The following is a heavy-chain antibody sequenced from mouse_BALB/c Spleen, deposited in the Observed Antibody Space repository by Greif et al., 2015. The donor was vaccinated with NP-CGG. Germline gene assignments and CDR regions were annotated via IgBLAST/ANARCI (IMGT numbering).Heavy chain of an antibody. CDR3: ARHPPPYDDGPSWFAY. CDR1: GFTFSSYA. Sequence: EVMLVESGGGLVKPGGSLKLSCAASGFTFSSYAMSWVRQTPEKRLEWVATISSGGSYTYYPDSVKGRFTISRDNAKNTLYLQMSSLRSEDTAMHYCARHPPPYDDGPSWFAYWGQGTLVTVSA. V-gene: IGHV5-9-1*01. CDR2: ISSGGSYT. J-gene: IGHJ3*01. D-gene: IGHD2-12*01.